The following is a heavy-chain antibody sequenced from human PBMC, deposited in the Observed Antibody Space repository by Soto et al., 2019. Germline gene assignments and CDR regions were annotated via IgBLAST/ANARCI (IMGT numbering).Heavy chain of an antibody. CDR3: ASDLSSGSYCVRAFDI. V-gene: IGHV1-46*03. Sequence: QVQLVQSGAEVQKPGASVKVSCKASGYTFISYYMHWVRQAPGQGLEWMGLINSSGGGTSYAQKFQSRVTMTSDTSTSTLYMELSSLRSEDTAVYYCASDLSSGSYCVRAFDIWGQGTMVTVSS. J-gene: IGHJ3*02. CDR2: INSSGGGT. CDR1: GYTFISYY. D-gene: IGHD1-26*01.